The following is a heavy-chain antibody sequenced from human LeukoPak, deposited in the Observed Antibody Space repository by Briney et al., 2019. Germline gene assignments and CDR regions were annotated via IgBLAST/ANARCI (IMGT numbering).Heavy chain of an antibody. CDR1: GGSISSYY. D-gene: IGHD1-14*01. CDR3: ARDSGILYYGMDV. Sequence: SETLSLTCTVSGGSISSYYWSWIRQPPGKGLEWIGYIYYSGSTNYNPSLKSRVTISVDTSKIQFSLKLSSVTAADTAVYYCARDSGILYYGMDVWGQGTTVTVSS. J-gene: IGHJ6*02. CDR2: IYYSGST. V-gene: IGHV4-59*01.